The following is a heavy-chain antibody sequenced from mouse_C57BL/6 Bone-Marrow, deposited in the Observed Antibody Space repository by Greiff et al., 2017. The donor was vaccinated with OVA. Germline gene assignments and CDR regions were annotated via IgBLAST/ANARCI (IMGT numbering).Heavy chain of an antibody. CDR1: GYTFTSYG. CDR2: IYPRSGNT. D-gene: IGHD4-1*01. CDR3: ARAGLGRRY. V-gene: IGHV1-81*01. Sequence: LQESGAELARPGASVQLSCKASGYTFTSYGISWVKQRTGQGLEWIGEIYPRSGNTYYNEKFKGKATLTADKSSSTAYMELRSLTSEVSAVYFCARAGLGRRYWGQGTTLTVSS. J-gene: IGHJ2*01.